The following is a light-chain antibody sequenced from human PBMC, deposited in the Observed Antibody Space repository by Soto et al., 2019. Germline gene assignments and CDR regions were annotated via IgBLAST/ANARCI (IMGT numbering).Light chain of an antibody. CDR3: LAWDSRTHNFV. J-gene: IGLJ1*01. V-gene: IGLV3-1*01. CDR1: ELGDKF. Sequence: SYELTQPPSVSVSPGQTASVTCSGDELGDKFACWYQQKPGQSPLLVIYQDNKRPSGIPERFSGSNSGNTATLTISGTQAMDEADYYCLAWDSRTHNFVFGPGTKVTVL. CDR2: QDN.